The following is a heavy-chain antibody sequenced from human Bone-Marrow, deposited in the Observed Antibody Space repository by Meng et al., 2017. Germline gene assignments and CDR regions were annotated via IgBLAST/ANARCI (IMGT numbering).Heavy chain of an antibody. Sequence: ASALVSCYASGYIFTSYAMNRLRQATGQGLEWMGWINTNTANPTYAQDFSGRFVFSLDTSVSTAYLQISSLKAEDTAVYYCARGGYCSGGSCYPAGYWGQGTLVTVSS. CDR2: INTNTANP. V-gene: IGHV7-4-1*02. D-gene: IGHD2-15*01. J-gene: IGHJ4*02. CDR3: ARGGYCSGGSCYPAGY. CDR1: GYIFTSYA.